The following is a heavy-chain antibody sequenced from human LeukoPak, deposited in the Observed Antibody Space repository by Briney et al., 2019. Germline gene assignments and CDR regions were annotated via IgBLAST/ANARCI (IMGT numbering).Heavy chain of an antibody. Sequence: PSETLSLTCGVYGGSFSGYYWSWIRQPPGKGLEWIGEINHSGSTNYNPSLKSRVTISVDTSKNQFSLKLSSVTAADTAVYYCAGGTLPTNWFDPWGQGTLVTVSS. CDR3: AGGTLPTNWFDP. CDR1: GGSFSGYY. D-gene: IGHD2-15*01. CDR2: INHSGST. J-gene: IGHJ5*02. V-gene: IGHV4-34*01.